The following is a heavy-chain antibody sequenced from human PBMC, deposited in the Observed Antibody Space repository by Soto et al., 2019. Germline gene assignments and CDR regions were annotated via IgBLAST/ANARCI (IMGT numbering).Heavy chain of an antibody. CDR1: GYTFTTYD. CDR3: ARERKFDFWRKGLDV. V-gene: IGHV1-8*01. Sequence: SVKVSCKASGYTFTTYDINWVRQAPVQGLEWLGWMDPNSGSTGYAQNFQGRITMIRNISRNTAHMELSSLQSEDTAVYYCARERKFDFWRKGLDVWGQGTTVTVSS. J-gene: IGHJ6*02. D-gene: IGHD3-3*01. CDR2: MDPNSGST.